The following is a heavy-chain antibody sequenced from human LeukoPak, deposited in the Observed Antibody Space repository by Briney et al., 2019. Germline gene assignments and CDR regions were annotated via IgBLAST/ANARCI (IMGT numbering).Heavy chain of an antibody. CDR2: IYYSGST. V-gene: IGHV4-39*01. Sequence: MPSETLSLTCTVSGGSISSSSYYWGWIRQPPGKGLEWIGSIYYSGSTYYNPSLESRVTISVDTSKNQFSLKLSSVTAADTAVYYCARLRDYPYNWFDPWGQGTLVTVSS. CDR3: ARLRDYPYNWFDP. J-gene: IGHJ5*02. D-gene: IGHD4-17*01. CDR1: GGSISSSSYY.